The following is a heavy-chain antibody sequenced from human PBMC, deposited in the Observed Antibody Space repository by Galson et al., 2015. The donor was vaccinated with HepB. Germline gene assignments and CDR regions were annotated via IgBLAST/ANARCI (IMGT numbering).Heavy chain of an antibody. D-gene: IGHD3-22*01. J-gene: IGHJ4*02. Sequence: SLRLSCAASGFTFSGSAMHWVRQASGKGLEWVGRIRSKANSYATAYAASVKGRFTISRDDSKNTAYLQMNSLKTEDTAVYYCTRLRDYDSSYFDYWGQGTLVTVSS. V-gene: IGHV3-73*01. CDR1: GFTFSGSA. CDR3: TRLRDYDSSYFDY. CDR2: IRSKANSYAT.